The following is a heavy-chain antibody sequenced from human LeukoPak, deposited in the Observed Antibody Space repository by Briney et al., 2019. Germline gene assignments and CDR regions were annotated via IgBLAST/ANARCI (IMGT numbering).Heavy chain of an antibody. Sequence: PSETLSLTCSVSAGSISSSSYYWGWIRQAPGKGLEWIGSIYYSGSTYYNPSLKSRVTLSVDTSKNQFSLKLSSVTAADTAVYYCASIVVVPAAIPFDYWGQGTLVTVSS. J-gene: IGHJ4*02. CDR1: AGSISSSSYY. CDR2: IYYSGST. D-gene: IGHD2-2*01. V-gene: IGHV4-39*07. CDR3: ASIVVVPAAIPFDY.